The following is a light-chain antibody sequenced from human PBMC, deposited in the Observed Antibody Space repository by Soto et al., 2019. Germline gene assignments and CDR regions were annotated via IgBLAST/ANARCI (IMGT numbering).Light chain of an antibody. J-gene: IGKJ4*01. Sequence: EIVLTQSPGTLSLSPGERATLSCRASQSVSSSYLAWYQQKPGQAPRLLIYGASSRATGIPDRFSGSGSGTDFTLTISRLEPEDSAVYDCQQYGSSLLTFGGGTKVEIK. CDR2: GAS. V-gene: IGKV3-20*01. CDR1: QSVSSSY. CDR3: QQYGSSLLT.